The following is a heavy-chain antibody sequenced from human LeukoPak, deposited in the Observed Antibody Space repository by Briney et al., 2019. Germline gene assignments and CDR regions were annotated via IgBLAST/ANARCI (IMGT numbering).Heavy chain of an antibody. J-gene: IGHJ6*03. CDR1: GFTFSSYS. CDR3: AREDYYDSSGYLRRYYMDV. Sequence: PGGSLRLSCAASGFTFSSYSMMWVRQAPGKGLEWVSSISSSSSYIYYADSVKGRFTISRDNAKNSLYLQMNSLRAEDTAVYYCAREDYYDSSGYLRRYYMDVWGKGTTVTVSS. CDR2: ISSSSSYI. D-gene: IGHD3-22*01. V-gene: IGHV3-21*01.